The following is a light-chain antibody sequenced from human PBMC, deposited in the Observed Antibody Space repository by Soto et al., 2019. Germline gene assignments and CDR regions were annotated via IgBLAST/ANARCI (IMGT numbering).Light chain of an antibody. CDR1: QSVSSSY. V-gene: IGKV3D-20*01. CDR3: QQYGSSPPLT. CDR2: DAS. J-gene: IGKJ4*01. Sequence: EIVLTQSPATLSLFPGERATLSCGASQSVSSSYLAWYQQKPGLAPRLLIYDASSRATGIPDRFSGSGSGTDFTLTISRLEPEDFAVYYCQQYGSSPPLTFGGGTKVEIK.